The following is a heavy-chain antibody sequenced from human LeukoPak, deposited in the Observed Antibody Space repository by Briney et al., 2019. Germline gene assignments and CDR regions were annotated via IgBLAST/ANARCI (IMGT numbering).Heavy chain of an antibody. J-gene: IGHJ4*02. CDR1: GDSMTSSTHY. Sequence: PSETLSLTCTVSGDSMTSSTHYWVWIRQPPGKGLEWIGSIYYDGSTYYNPSLKSRVTISQDTSKNQFSLKVSSVTAADTAVYYCARAYYFDYWGQGTLVTVSS. CDR3: ARAYYFDY. V-gene: IGHV4-39*02. CDR2: IYYDGST.